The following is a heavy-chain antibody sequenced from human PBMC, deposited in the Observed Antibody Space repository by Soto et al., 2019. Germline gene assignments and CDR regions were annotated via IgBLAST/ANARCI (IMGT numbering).Heavy chain of an antibody. J-gene: IGHJ4*02. CDR3: AREVQVHTPAFVY. Sequence: QVQLVQSGAEMKKPGSAVKVSCQSSGGTFNTYAMNWVRQAPGQGPEWMGDISPMFGAADYAPKFQGRVTTTADESTGTSYMQLRSLTAEDTALYLCAREVQVHTPAFVYWGQGTLVTVSS. CDR2: ISPMFGAA. V-gene: IGHV1-69*19. D-gene: IGHD3-10*01. CDR1: GGTFNTYA.